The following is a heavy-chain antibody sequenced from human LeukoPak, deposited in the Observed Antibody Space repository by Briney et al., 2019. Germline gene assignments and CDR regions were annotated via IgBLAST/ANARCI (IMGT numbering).Heavy chain of an antibody. J-gene: IGHJ4*02. Sequence: KPSETLSLTCTVSGGSISSNYWLCIRQPPGKGLEWIGYINTSGSTKYNPSLESRVSISLDTSRNQFSLKLTSVTAADTAVYDCARRGKWGFFDYWGQGILVSVSS. CDR2: INTSGST. CDR1: GGSISSNY. V-gene: IGHV4-4*09. D-gene: IGHD3-16*01. CDR3: ARRGKWGFFDY.